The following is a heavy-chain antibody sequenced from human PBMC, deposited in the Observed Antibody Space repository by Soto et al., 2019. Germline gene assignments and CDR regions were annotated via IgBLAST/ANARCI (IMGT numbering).Heavy chain of an antibody. CDR3: AREVAAPSDYFYGLDV. CDR2: ISFDGSKK. D-gene: IGHD2-15*01. Sequence: QVQLVESGGGVVQPGRSLRLSCAASGFTFSSDAMHWVRQAPGKGLEWVAIISFDGSKKYYADSVEGRFTISRDNSKNTLDLHMSSLGAADSAVYSCAREVAAPSDYFYGLDVWGHGTTVTVSS. CDR1: GFTFSSDA. V-gene: IGHV3-30-3*01. J-gene: IGHJ6*02.